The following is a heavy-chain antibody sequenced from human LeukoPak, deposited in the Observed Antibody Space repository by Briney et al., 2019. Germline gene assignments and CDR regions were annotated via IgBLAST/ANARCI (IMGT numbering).Heavy chain of an antibody. CDR2: INHSGST. CDR3: ARAPLSGAPYYYYYHMDV. D-gene: IGHD2/OR15-2a*01. Sequence: SETLSLTCAVYGGSFSGYYWSWIRQPPGKGLEWIGEINHSGSTNYNPSLKSRVTISVDTSKNQFSLKLSSVTAADTAVYYCARAPLSGAPYYYYYHMDVWGKGTTVTVSS. J-gene: IGHJ6*03. V-gene: IGHV4-34*01. CDR1: GGSFSGYY.